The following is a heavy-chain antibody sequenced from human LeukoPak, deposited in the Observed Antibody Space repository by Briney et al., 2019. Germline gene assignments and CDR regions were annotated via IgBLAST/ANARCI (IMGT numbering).Heavy chain of an antibody. D-gene: IGHD6-13*01. CDR2: ISSSGSTI. CDR3: ARDRSSSWNTPYDY. J-gene: IGHJ4*02. V-gene: IGHV3-11*01. CDR1: GFTFSDYY. Sequence: GGSLRLSCAASGFTFSDYYMSWIRQAPGKGLEWVSYISSSGSTIYYADSVKGRFTISRDNAKNSLYLQMNSLRAEDTAVYYCARDRSSSWNTPYDYWGQGTLVTVSS.